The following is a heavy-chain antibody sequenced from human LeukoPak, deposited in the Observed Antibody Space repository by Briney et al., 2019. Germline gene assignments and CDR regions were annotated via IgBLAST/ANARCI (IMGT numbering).Heavy chain of an antibody. CDR1: GFTFSSYD. D-gene: IGHD6-19*01. CDR2: IGTAGDP. V-gene: IGHV3-13*05. J-gene: IGHJ4*02. CDR3: VRASRGWYYFDY. Sequence: AGGSLRLSCAASGFTFSSYDMHWVRQVTGKGLEWVSAIGTAGDPSYPGSVKGRFTISREIAKNSLYLQMNSLRDGDTAVYYCVRASRGWYYFDYWGQGTLVTVSS.